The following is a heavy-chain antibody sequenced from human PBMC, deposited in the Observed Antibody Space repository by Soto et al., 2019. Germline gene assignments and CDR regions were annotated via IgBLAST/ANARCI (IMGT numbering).Heavy chain of an antibody. CDR3: ARGLAMNYYDSSGYLQGYYGMDV. V-gene: IGHV5-51*01. Sequence: PGESLKISRKGSGYSFTSYWIGWVRQMPGKGLEWMGIIYPGDSDTRYSPSFQGQVTISADKSISTAYLQWSSLKASDTAMYYRARGLAMNYYDSSGYLQGYYGMDVWGQGTTVTVSS. J-gene: IGHJ6*02. CDR1: GYSFTSYW. CDR2: IYPGDSDT. D-gene: IGHD3-22*01.